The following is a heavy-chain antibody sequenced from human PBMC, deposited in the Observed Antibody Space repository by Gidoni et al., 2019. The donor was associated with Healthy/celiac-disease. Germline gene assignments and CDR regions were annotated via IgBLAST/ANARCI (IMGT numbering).Heavy chain of an antibody. CDR1: GFTFSSYS. Sequence: EVQLVESGGGLVKPGGSLRLSCAASGFTFSSYSMNWVRQAPGKGLEWVSSISSSSSYIYYADSVKGRFTISRDNAKNSLYLQMNSLRAEDTAVYYCARGSRDGYIDYFDYWGQGTLVTVSS. CDR2: ISSSSSYI. D-gene: IGHD5-12*01. V-gene: IGHV3-21*01. J-gene: IGHJ4*02. CDR3: ARGSRDGYIDYFDY.